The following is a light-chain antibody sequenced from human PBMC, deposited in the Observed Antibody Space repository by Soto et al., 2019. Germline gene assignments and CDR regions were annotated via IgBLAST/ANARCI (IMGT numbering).Light chain of an antibody. CDR3: QQYGSSFRYT. V-gene: IGKV3-20*01. CDR1: QTISCSY. J-gene: IGKJ2*01. CDR2: AGS. Sequence: EIVLTQSPGTLSLSPGERATLSCRASQTISCSYLTWYQHKPGQAPRLLIYAGSSRATGIPDRFSGSGSGTDFTLTISRLEPEDFAVYYCQQYGSSFRYTFGQGTKLEIK.